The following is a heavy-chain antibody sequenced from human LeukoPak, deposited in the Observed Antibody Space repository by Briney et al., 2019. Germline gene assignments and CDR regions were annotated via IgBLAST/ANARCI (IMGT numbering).Heavy chain of an antibody. V-gene: IGHV3-20*04. CDR1: GFTFDDYG. D-gene: IGHD4-17*01. CDR2: IDWNGGNT. Sequence: GGSLRLSCAASGFTFDDYGMSWVRQAPGKGLEWVSGIDWNGGNTGYADSVKGRFTISRDNAKNSLYLQMNSLRAEDTALYYCARDDYGEGDLNFADYWGQGTLVTVSS. J-gene: IGHJ4*02. CDR3: ARDDYGEGDLNFADY.